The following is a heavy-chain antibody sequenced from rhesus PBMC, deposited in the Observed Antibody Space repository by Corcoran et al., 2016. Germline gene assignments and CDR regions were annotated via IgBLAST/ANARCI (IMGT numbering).Heavy chain of an antibody. CDR1: GYRFTSYW. J-gene: IGHJ4*01. CDR2: IDPSDSDT. Sequence: EVQLVQSGAEVKRPGESLKISCKTSGYRFTSYWIGWVGQMPGKGLEWMGAIDPSDSDTRYSPSFQGQVTISADKSISTTYLQWSSLKASDSATYYCAKEARIGLFDYWGQGVLVTVSS. V-gene: IGHV5-2*01. CDR3: AKEARIGLFDY.